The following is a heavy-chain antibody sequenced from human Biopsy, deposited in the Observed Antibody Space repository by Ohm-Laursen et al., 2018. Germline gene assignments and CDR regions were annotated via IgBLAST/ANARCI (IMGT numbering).Heavy chain of an antibody. CDR1: GGSINTDFHY. CDR3: ARATVETASFDF. V-gene: IGHV4-31*01. D-gene: IGHD4-23*01. J-gene: IGHJ4*02. CDR2: IYHSGAT. Sequence: SETLSLTCTVSGGSINTDFHYWSWIRQRPGKGLEWIGYIYHSGATYYNPSLESQVTISIDTSKNQFSLKVTSVTAADTAVYYCARATVETASFDFWGLGTLVTVSS.